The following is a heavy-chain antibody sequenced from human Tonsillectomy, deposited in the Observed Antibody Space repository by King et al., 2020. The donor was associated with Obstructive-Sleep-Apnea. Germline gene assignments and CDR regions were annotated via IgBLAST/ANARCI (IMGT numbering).Heavy chain of an antibody. V-gene: IGHV1-69*13. J-gene: IGHJ6*02. CDR3: SRSVTRDGDYGYYDMDV. CDR1: GGTFSSDA. D-gene: IGHD4-17*01. Sequence: QLVQSGAEVRKPGSSVKVSCKPSGGTFSSDAISWVRQAPGQGLEWMGGIIPLFGTGNYAQRFRGRVTITADESTRTHYMELSSLRSEDTAVYFCSRSVTRDGDYGYYDMDVWGQGTTVTVSS. CDR2: IIPLFGTG.